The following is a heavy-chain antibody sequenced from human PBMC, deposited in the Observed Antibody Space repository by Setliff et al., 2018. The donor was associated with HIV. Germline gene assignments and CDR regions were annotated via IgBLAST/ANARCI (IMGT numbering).Heavy chain of an antibody. CDR2: ISAYNGNT. CDR3: ARILVGADDAFDI. Sequence: ASVKVSCKASGYTFTNYGISWVRQAPGQGLEWMGWISAYNGNTNYAQKLQDRVTMTTDTSTSTAYMELRSLRSDDTAVYYCARILVGADDAFDIWGQGTMVTVS. V-gene: IGHV1-18*01. J-gene: IGHJ3*02. D-gene: IGHD1-26*01. CDR1: GYTFTNYG.